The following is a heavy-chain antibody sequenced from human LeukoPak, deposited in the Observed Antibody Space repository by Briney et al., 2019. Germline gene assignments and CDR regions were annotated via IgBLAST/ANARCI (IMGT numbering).Heavy chain of an antibody. CDR3: TNLTVASNFDY. CDR1: GFSFSVYE. D-gene: IGHD6-19*01. V-gene: IGHV3-48*03. Sequence: GGSLRLSCAASGFSFSVYEMHWVRQAPGKGLEWISDISSSGTTTYYADSVKGRFTISRDNAKNLLYLQMNSLRAEDTAVYYCTNLTVASNFDYWGQGTLVTVSS. J-gene: IGHJ4*02. CDR2: ISSSGTTT.